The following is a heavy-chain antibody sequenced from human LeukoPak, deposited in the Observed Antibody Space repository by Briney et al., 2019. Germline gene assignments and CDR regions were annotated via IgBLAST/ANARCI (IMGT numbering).Heavy chain of an antibody. CDR2: ISYDGINK. D-gene: IGHD2-2*01. V-gene: IGHV3-30*18. Sequence: GGSLRLSCAASGFTFTSYGLHWVRQAPGKGLEWLAVISYDGINKYYADSVKGRFTISRGNSKNTLYLQMNSLRVEDTAVYYCAKGIRYCSSTSCYYVHYYYGMDVWGQGTTVTVSS. CDR1: GFTFTSYG. CDR3: AKGIRYCSSTSCYYVHYYYGMDV. J-gene: IGHJ6*02.